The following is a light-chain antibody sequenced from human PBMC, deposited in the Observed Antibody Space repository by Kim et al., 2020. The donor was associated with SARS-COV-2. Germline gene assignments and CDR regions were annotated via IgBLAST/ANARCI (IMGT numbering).Light chain of an antibody. J-gene: IGLJ3*02. CDR3: AAWDDSLSGWV. V-gene: IGLV1-44*01. CDR2: SNN. CDR1: SSSVGSNA. Sequence: ELTQPPSASGTPGQRVTISCSGSSSSVGSNAVNWYQQLPGTAPKVLIYSNNQRPSGVPDRFSGSKSGTSASLAISGLQSEDEADNYCAAWDDSLSGWVFGGGTQLTVL.